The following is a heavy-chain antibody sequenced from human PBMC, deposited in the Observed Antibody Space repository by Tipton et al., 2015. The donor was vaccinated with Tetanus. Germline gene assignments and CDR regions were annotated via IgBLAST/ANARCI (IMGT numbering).Heavy chain of an antibody. V-gene: IGHV3-9*01. CDR3: VHLFGRPSGVV. Sequence: WIRQPPGKGLEWVASITSDSRDIGYADSVKGRFTISRDNDRDSLHLQMNSLRPDDTALYYCVHLFGRPSGVVWGQGTLVTVSS. CDR2: ITSDSRDI. J-gene: IGHJ4*02. D-gene: IGHD3-10*01.